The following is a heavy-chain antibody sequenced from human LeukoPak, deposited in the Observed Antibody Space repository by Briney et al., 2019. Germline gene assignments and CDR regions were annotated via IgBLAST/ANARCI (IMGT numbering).Heavy chain of an antibody. Sequence: GGSLRLSCAAFGFTFSSYWMHWVRQAPGRGLVWVSRINSDGSSTSYADSVKGRFTISRDNAKNTLYLQMNSLRAEDTAVYYCARGYCSSTSCLKGAWFDPWGQGTLVTVSS. CDR1: GFTFSSYW. J-gene: IGHJ5*02. CDR2: INSDGSST. V-gene: IGHV3-74*01. CDR3: ARGYCSSTSCLKGAWFDP. D-gene: IGHD2-2*01.